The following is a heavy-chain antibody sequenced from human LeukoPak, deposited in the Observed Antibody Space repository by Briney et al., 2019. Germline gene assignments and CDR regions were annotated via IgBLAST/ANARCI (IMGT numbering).Heavy chain of an antibody. Sequence: PGGSLRLSCAASGFTFSSYGMHWVRQAPGKGLEWVAVIWYDGSNKYYADSVKGRFTISRDNSKNTLYLQMNSLRAEDTAVYYCARRGPNYYYMDVWGKGTTVTVSS. CDR2: IWYDGSNK. V-gene: IGHV3-33*01. CDR3: ARRGPNYYYMDV. D-gene: IGHD3-10*01. CDR1: GFTFSSYG. J-gene: IGHJ6*03.